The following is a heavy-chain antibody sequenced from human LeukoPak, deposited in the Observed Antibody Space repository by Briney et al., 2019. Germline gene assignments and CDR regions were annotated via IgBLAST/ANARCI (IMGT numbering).Heavy chain of an antibody. CDR1: GYTFTSYY. Sequence: ASVKVSCKASGYTFTSYYMHWVRQAPGQGLEWMGIINPSGGSTSYAQKFQGRVTMTRDTSTSTVYMELSSLRSEDTAVYYCARVRIAVAGNISLVGHAFDIWGQGTMVTVSS. J-gene: IGHJ3*02. V-gene: IGHV1-46*01. CDR3: ARVRIAVAGNISLVGHAFDI. D-gene: IGHD6-19*01. CDR2: INPSGGST.